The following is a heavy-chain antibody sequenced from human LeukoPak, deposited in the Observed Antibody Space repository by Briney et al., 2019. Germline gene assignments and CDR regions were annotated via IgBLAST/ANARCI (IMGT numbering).Heavy chain of an antibody. V-gene: IGHV3-21*01. J-gene: IGHJ4*02. CDR2: ISSSSSYI. D-gene: IGHD3-10*01. Sequence: GGSLRLSCAASGFTFSSYSMNWVRQARGKGLEWVSSISSSSSYIYYADSVKGRFTISRDNAKNSRYLQMNSLRAEDTAVYYCAREPMVGLDYWGQGTLVTVSS. CDR1: GFTFSSYS. CDR3: AREPMVGLDY.